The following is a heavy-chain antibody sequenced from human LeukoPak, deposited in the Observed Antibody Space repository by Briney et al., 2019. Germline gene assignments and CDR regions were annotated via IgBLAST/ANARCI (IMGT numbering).Heavy chain of an antibody. V-gene: IGHV3-48*03. CDR3: VRDRTTNTYDS. J-gene: IGHJ4*02. CDR1: GFTFNNYE. CDR2: ISSRGGNI. D-gene: IGHD1-14*01. Sequence: GGSLRLSCAASGFTFNNYEMNWVRQAPGKGLEWISYISSRGGNIHYADSVKGRFTISRDNTKNSLYLQMNSLRAEDTAVYYCVRDRTTNTYDSWGQGTLVTVSS.